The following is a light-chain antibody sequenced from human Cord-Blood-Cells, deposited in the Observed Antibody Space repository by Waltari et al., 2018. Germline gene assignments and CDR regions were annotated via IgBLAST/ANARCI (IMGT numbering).Light chain of an antibody. J-gene: IGKJ3*01. CDR1: QSVSSY. V-gene: IGKV3-11*01. Sequence: IVLTQSPATLSSSPGETATLSCRASQSVSSYLAWYQQKPGQAPRLLIYDASNRATGIPARFSGSGSGTDFTLTISSLEPEDFAVYYCQQRSNWQGFTFGPGTKVDIK. CDR3: QQRSNWQGFT. CDR2: DAS.